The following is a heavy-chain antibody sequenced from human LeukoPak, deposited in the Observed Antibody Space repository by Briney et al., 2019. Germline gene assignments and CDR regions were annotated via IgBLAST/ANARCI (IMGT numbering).Heavy chain of an antibody. Sequence: ASVKVSCKASGNTFTAYYIHWVRQAPGQGLEWMGRINPNSGGTDYAQNFRGRVTLTRDTSISTAYMDLTRLRSDDTAVYYCAPDQAGSVNSFDPWGQGTLVTVSS. J-gene: IGHJ5*02. V-gene: IGHV1-2*06. CDR3: APDQAGSVNSFDP. CDR2: INPNSGGT. CDR1: GNTFTAYY.